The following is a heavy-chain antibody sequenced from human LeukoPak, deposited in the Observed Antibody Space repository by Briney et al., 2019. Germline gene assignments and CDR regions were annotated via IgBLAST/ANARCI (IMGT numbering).Heavy chain of an antibody. V-gene: IGHV1-69*13. CDR3: ARDLPGEAARLFDY. CDR2: IIPIFGTA. J-gene: IGHJ4*02. CDR1: GGTFSSYA. D-gene: IGHD6-6*01. Sequence: ASVKVSCKASGGTFSSYAISWVRQAPGQGLEWMGGIIPIFGTANYAQKFQGRVTITADESTSTAYMELSSLRSDDTAVYYCARDLPGEAARLFDYWGQGTLVTVSS.